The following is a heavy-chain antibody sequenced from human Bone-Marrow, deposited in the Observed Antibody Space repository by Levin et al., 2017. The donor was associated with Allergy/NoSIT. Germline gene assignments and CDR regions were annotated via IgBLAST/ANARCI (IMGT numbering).Heavy chain of an antibody. V-gene: IGHV3-11*01. CDR2: ISYSGDTK. Sequence: SCTASEFSFSDFYMTWIRQAPGKGLEWISYISYSGDTKFHADSVRGRFTISRDNAKNSLYLHMNSLRVEDTAVYYCARDLGSGSSSNCMDVWGPGTTVSVSS. CDR3: ARDLGSGSSSNCMDV. D-gene: IGHD6-6*01. J-gene: IGHJ6*02. CDR1: EFSFSDFY.